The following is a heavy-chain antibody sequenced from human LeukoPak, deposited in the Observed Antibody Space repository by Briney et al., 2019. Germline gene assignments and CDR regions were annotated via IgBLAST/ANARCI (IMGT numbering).Heavy chain of an antibody. CDR1: GYTFTSYY. CDR3: ASASANIVVVPAAGEMVDY. CDR2: INPSGGST. V-gene: IGHV1-46*01. D-gene: IGHD2-2*01. Sequence: GASVKVSCKASGYTFTSYYMHWVRQAPGQGLEWMGIINPSGGSTSYAQKFQGRVTMTRDTSTSTVYMELSSLRSEDTAVYYCASASANIVVVPAAGEMVDYWGQGTLVTVSS. J-gene: IGHJ4*02.